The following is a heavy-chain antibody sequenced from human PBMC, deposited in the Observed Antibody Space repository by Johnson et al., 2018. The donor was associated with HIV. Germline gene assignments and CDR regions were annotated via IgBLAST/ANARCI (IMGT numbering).Heavy chain of an antibody. Sequence: VQLVESGGGLVKPGGSLRLSCAASGFTFSSYWMSWVRQVPGKGLEWVAGINWSGGPTGYADSVKGRFTISRDNSKNTLYLQMGSLRAEDMAVYFCASISLGAFDIWGQGTLVTVSS. CDR3: ASISLGAFDI. V-gene: IGHV3-64*07. CDR1: GFTFSSYW. CDR2: INWSGGPT. J-gene: IGHJ3*02.